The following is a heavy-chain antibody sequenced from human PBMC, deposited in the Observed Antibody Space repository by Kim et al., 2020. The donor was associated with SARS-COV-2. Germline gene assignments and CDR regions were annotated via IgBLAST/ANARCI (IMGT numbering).Heavy chain of an antibody. CDR1: GGSFSGYY. CDR2: INHSGST. V-gene: IGHV4-34*01. CDR3: ASRIAVAGYRYYYYYGMDV. Sequence: SETLSLTCAVYGGSFSGYYWSWIRQPPGKGLEWIGEINHSGSTNYNPSLKSRVTISVDTSKNQFSLKLSSVTAADTAVYYCASRIAVAGYRYYYYYGMDVWGQGTTVTVSS. J-gene: IGHJ6*02. D-gene: IGHD6-19*01.